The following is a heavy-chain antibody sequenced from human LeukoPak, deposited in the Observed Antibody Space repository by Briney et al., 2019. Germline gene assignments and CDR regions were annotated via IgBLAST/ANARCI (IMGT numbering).Heavy chain of an antibody. J-gene: IGHJ4*02. CDR2: IKQDGSEE. CDR1: GFTFTNYW. CDR3: ARGGSYPGC. V-gene: IGHV3-7*03. D-gene: IGHD1-26*01. Sequence: GGSLRLSCAASGFTFTNYWMSWVRQAPGKGLEWVAKIKQDGSEEYYVDSVKGRFTISRDNAKNSLFLQMNSLRVEDTAIYYCARGGSYPGCWGQGTLVTVSS.